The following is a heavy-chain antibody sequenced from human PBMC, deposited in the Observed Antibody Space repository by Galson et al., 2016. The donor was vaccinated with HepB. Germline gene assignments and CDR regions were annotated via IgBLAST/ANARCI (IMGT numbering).Heavy chain of an antibody. D-gene: IGHD6-19*01. J-gene: IGHJ4*02. Sequence: SLRLSCAVSGFRLSDSVMHWVRQAPGKGLEWVGRIRSKANSDATAYAAPVKGRFTISRDDSKNTAYLQMNSLKTDDTALYYRTTARITVAGHEDYWGQGTLVTVSS. CDR3: TTARITVAGHEDY. CDR1: GFRLSDSV. V-gene: IGHV3-73*01. CDR2: IRSKANSDAT.